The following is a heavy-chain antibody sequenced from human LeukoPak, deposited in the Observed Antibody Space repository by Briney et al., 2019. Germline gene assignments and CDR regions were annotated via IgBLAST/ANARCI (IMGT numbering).Heavy chain of an antibody. CDR2: IIPILGIA. CDR3: AREVVVALDY. Sequence: SVKVSCKASRGTFSSYAIRWVRQAPGHGVERIGRIIPILGIANNAQKFQSRVTIPADNSTSTAYMELSSRRSEDTAVYYCAREVVVALDYWGQGVLVTVSS. V-gene: IGHV1-69*04. J-gene: IGHJ4*02. CDR1: RGTFSSYA. D-gene: IGHD2-15*01.